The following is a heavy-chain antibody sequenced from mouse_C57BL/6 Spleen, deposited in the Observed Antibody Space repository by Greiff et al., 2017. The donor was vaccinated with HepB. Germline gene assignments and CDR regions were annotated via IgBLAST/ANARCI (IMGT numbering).Heavy chain of an antibody. J-gene: IGHJ3*01. D-gene: IGHD2-5*01. Sequence: QVHVKQSGAELVKPGASVKLSCKASGYTFTSYWMQWVKQRPGQGLEWIGEIDPSDSYTNYNQKFKGKATLTVDTSSSTAYMQLSSLTSEDSAVYYCATSNPFAYWGQGTLVTVSA. CDR2: IDPSDSYT. V-gene: IGHV1-50*01. CDR3: ATSNPFAY. CDR1: GYTFTSYW.